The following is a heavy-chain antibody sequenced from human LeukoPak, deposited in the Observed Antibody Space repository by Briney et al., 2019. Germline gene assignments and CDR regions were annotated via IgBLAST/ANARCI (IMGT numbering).Heavy chain of an antibody. CDR1: GFIFRTYW. D-gene: IGHD1-26*01. Sequence: GGSLRLSCAASGFIFRTYWMHWVRQAPGKGLEWVSYISSSSNTIYYADSVKGRFTISRGNAKSSLYLQMNSLRDEDTAVYYCAREEYSGSYYFYWGQGTLVTVSS. CDR2: ISSSSNTI. J-gene: IGHJ4*02. V-gene: IGHV3-48*02. CDR3: AREEYSGSYYFY.